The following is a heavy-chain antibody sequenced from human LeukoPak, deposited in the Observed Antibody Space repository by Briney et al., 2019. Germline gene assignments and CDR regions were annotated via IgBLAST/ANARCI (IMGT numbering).Heavy chain of an antibody. Sequence: ASVKVSCKVSGYTLTELSMHWVRQAPGKGLEWMGGFDPEDGETIYAQKFQGRVTMTEDTSTDTAYMELSSLRSEDTAVYYCATDPPQLDRFGWFDPWGQGILVTVSS. CDR3: ATDPPQLDRFGWFDP. D-gene: IGHD1-1*01. J-gene: IGHJ5*02. V-gene: IGHV1-24*01. CDR1: GYTLTELS. CDR2: FDPEDGET.